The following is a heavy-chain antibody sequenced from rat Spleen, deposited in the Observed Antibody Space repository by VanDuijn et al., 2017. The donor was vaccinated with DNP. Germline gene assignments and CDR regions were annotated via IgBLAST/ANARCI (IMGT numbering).Heavy chain of an antibody. CDR3: AREGAAISTWFAY. Sequence: EVQLVXXGGDLVXXXRSXXXSXXXSGXXXNNXXXTWXXQVXXXGLEWVASITSNGGSTYYPDSVKGRFTISRDNAKNTLYLQMNSVRSEDTATYYCAREGAAISTWFAYWGQGTLVTVSS. D-gene: IGHD1-2*01. V-gene: IGHV5-31*01. J-gene: IGHJ3*01. CDR2: ITSNGGST. CDR1: GXXXNNXX.